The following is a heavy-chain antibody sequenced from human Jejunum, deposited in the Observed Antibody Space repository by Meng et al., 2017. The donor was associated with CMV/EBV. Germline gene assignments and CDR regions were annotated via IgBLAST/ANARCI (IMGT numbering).Heavy chain of an antibody. CDR2: ISDDGSNA. Sequence: QVQRGEAGGGLGQPGRSLRLSCTASGFTFSAHARHWVRQGPGKGLEWVAVISDDGSNAYYADSVKGRFTISRDNSKNTLYLQTNSLRAADTAVYYCARQPGSLAYWGQGTLVTVSS. CDR3: ARQPGSLAY. V-gene: IGHV3-30-3*01. CDR1: GFTFSAHA. J-gene: IGHJ4*02.